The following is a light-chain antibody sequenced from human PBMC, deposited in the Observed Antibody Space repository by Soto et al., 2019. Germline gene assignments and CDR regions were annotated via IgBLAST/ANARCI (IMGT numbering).Light chain of an antibody. J-gene: IGKJ4*01. CDR1: QTVSRY. Sequence: DFQLTHSPSPRSASVGDTVTITCRASQTVSRYLNWYQQKSGTAPKLLIYAASILQSGVPSRFRGSGSGTDFTLTISRLQPEDFATYFCQQLNSYPLTFGGGTKVDIK. V-gene: IGKV1-9*01. CDR2: AAS. CDR3: QQLNSYPLT.